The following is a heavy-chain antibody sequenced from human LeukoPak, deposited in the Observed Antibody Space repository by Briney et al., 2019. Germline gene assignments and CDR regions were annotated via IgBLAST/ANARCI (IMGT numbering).Heavy chain of an antibody. CDR2: IFPIIGIA. D-gene: IGHD5-18*01. CDR3: AREDVDTSRAKVDY. J-gene: IGHJ4*02. V-gene: IGHV1-69*05. Sequence: SVKVSCTASGGTFRNYGISWVRQAPGQGLEWMGGIFPIIGIAKYAQKFQGRATITTDEIMSTAYMELSSLRSEDTAVYYCAREDVDTSRAKVDYWGQGTQVTVSS. CDR1: GGTFRNYG.